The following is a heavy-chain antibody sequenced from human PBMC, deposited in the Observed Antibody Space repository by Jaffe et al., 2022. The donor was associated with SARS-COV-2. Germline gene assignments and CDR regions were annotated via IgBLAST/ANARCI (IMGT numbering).Heavy chain of an antibody. Sequence: QVQLQESGPGLVKPSQTLSLTCTVSGGSISSGSYYWSWIRQPAGKGLEWIGRIYTSGSTNYNPSLKSRVTISVDTSKNQFSLKLSSVTAADTAVYYCALMITFVGWFDPWGQGTLVTVSS. J-gene: IGHJ5*02. CDR2: IYTSGST. V-gene: IGHV4-61*02. CDR3: ALMITFVGWFDP. D-gene: IGHD3-16*01. CDR1: GGSISSGSYY.